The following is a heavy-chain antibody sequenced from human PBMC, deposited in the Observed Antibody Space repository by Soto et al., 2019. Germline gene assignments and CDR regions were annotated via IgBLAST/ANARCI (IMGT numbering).Heavy chain of an antibody. D-gene: IGHD5-12*01. CDR2: IYHTGST. V-gene: IGHV4-30-4*01. Sequence: SETLSLTCTVSGGSMSRGDYYWSWIRQPPGKGLEWIGFIYHTGSTYYNPSLQSRVTISVDTSKNRFSLKLSSVTAADTAVYYCARLDIVDIVESSWRWFDPWGQGTLVTVSS. CDR3: ARLDIVDIVESSWRWFDP. J-gene: IGHJ5*02. CDR1: GGSMSRGDYY.